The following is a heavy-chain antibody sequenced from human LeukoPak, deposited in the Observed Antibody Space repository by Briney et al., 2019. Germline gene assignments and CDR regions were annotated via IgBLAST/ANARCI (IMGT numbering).Heavy chain of an antibody. V-gene: IGHV4-4*07. D-gene: IGHD3-3*01. J-gene: IGHJ5*02. CDR2: IYTSGST. CDR1: GGSISSYY. Sequence: SETLSLTCTVSGGSISSYYWSWIRQPAGKGLEWIGRIYTSGSTNYNPSLKSRVTMSVDTSKNQLSLKLSSVTAADTAVYYCARSKSPYDFWSGVSDLFDPWGQGTLVTVSS. CDR3: ARSKSPYDFWSGVSDLFDP.